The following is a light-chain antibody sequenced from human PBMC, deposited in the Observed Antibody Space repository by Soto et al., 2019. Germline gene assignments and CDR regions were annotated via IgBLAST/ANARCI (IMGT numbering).Light chain of an antibody. CDR1: QDIRNY. J-gene: IGKJ4*01. CDR2: AAS. CDR3: QQYDNLPPLT. V-gene: IGKV1-33*01. Sequence: DIQMTQSPSSLSASVGARVTITCQASQDIRNYLNWYQQKPGKAPQLLIYAASNLETGVPSRFSGGGTGTDFTFTISSLQPEDIATYYCQQYDNLPPLTFGGGTKVEIK.